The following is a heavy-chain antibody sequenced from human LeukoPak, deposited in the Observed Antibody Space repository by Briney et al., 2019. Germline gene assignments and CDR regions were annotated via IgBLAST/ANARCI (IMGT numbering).Heavy chain of an antibody. CDR1: GFTFSRYG. CDR3: ARDIHSVAFDI. CDR2: IRGSGGST. Sequence: PGGSLRLSCEASGFTFSRYGMSWVRQAPGKGLEWVSAIRGSGGSTYYADSVKGRFTISRDNAKRSVYLQMNSLGVEDTAVYYCARDIHSVAFDIWGQGTMVTVSS. V-gene: IGHV3-23*01. J-gene: IGHJ3*02.